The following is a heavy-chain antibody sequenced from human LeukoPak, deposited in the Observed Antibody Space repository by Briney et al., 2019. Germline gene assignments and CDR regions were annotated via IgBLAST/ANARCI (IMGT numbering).Heavy chain of an antibody. J-gene: IGHJ4*02. V-gene: IGHV3-66*01. D-gene: IGHD2-15*01. CDR3: ANHCSGGSCYSDYFDY. CDR1: GFTVSSNY. Sequence: GGSLRLSCAASGFTVSSNYMSWVRQAPGKGLEWVSAIYSGGSTYYADSVKGRFTISRDNSKNTLYLQMNSLRAEDTAVYYCANHCSGGSCYSDYFDYWGQGTLVTVSS. CDR2: IYSGGST.